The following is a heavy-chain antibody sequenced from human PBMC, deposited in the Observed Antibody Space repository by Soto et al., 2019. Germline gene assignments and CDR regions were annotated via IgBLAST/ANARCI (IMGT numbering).Heavy chain of an antibody. D-gene: IGHD3-10*01. V-gene: IGHV3-23*01. Sequence: GGSLRLSCAASGFTFSSYSLSWVRQAPGKGLDWVSAIRGSGDNTYYADSVKGRFTISRDNTQNTLKLQMNSLRAEDTAVYYCAKSPTMVRGLIFDYWGQGALVTVSS. J-gene: IGHJ4*02. CDR3: AKSPTMVRGLIFDY. CDR1: GFTFSSYS. CDR2: IRGSGDNT.